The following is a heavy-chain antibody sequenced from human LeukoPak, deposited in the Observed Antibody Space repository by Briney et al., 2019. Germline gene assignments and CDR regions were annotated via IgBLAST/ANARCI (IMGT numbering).Heavy chain of an antibody. CDR3: AKLPKAIFGVYNWFDP. J-gene: IGHJ5*02. Sequence: GGSLRLSCAASGFTFSSYAMSWVRQAPGKGLEWVSAISGSGGSTYYADSVKGRFTISRDNSKNTLYLQMNGLRAEDTAVYYCAKLPKAIFGVYNWFDPWGQGTLVTVSS. D-gene: IGHD3-10*01. V-gene: IGHV3-23*01. CDR2: ISGSGGST. CDR1: GFTFSSYA.